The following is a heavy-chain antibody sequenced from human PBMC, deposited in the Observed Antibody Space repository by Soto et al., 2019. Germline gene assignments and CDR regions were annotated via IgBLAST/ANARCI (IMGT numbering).Heavy chain of an antibody. CDR3: VKDQHYYAGGRGDAFDI. CDR1: GFTFSSYA. Sequence: GGSLRLSCSASGFTFSSYAMHWVRQAPGKGLEYVSAISSNGGSTYYADSVKGRFTISRDNSKNTLYLQMSSLRAEETAVYYCVKDQHYYAGGRGDAFDIWGQGTMVTVSS. J-gene: IGHJ3*02. V-gene: IGHV3-64D*08. D-gene: IGHD3-10*01. CDR2: ISSNGGST.